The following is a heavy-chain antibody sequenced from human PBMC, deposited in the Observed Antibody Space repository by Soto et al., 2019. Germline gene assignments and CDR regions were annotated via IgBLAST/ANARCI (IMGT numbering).Heavy chain of an antibody. J-gene: IGHJ6*02. CDR3: AKDHTVYSGYDYYYGMDV. CDR2: ISAGGYNT. Sequence: GGSLRLSCADSGFTFSTYAINWVRQAPGKGLEWVSAISAGGYNTDYADSVKGRFTISRDNSKNTLYLQMNSLSAEDTAIYYCAKDHTVYSGYDYYYGMDVWGQGTTVTVSS. V-gene: IGHV3-23*01. D-gene: IGHD1-26*01. CDR1: GFTFSTYA.